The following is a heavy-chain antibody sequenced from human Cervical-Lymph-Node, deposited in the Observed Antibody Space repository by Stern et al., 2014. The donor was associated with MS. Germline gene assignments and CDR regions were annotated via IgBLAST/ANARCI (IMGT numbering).Heavy chain of an antibody. J-gene: IGHJ4*01. Sequence: QVQLQESGPGLVKPSETLSLTCNVSGGSINIDNYYWGWIRQPPGRHPEWIGSIDYCGKTYCNSPLQSRLTMPIATSKNHFSVRLSAVTAADTAVYYCARVSDFWTGYFSAFDTWGQGTLVTVSS. CDR2: IDYCGKT. D-gene: IGHD3/OR15-3a*01. CDR1: GGSINIDNYY. V-gene: IGHV4-39*02. CDR3: ARVSDFWTGYFSAFDT.